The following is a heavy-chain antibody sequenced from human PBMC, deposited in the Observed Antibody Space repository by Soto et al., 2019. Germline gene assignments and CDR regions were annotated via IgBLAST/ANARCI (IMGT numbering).Heavy chain of an antibody. CDR3: RRSFDF. Sequence: PGGSLRLSCAASGFTFSSYWMHWVRQAPGKGLVWVSRVKSDGSSTNYADSVKGRFTISRDNAKNTVFLQMNSLRAEDTAVYYCRRSFDFWGQGTLVTVSS. J-gene: IGHJ4*02. CDR1: GFTFSSYW. V-gene: IGHV3-74*01. CDR2: VKSDGSST.